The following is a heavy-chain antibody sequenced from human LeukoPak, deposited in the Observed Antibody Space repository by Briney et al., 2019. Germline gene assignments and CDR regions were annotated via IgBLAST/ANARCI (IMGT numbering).Heavy chain of an antibody. J-gene: IGHJ6*03. D-gene: IGHD2-2*01. CDR2: IYHSGST. CDR3: ADSTSQNYYYMDV. CDR1: DYSISSAFY. V-gene: IGHV4-38-2*02. Sequence: SETLSLTCTVSDYSISSAFYWGWVRQPPGKGLEWIGTIYHSGSTYYNPSLKSRVTISLDTSKNQFSLKLNSVTAADTAVYYCADSTSQNYYYMDVWDKGATVTVSS.